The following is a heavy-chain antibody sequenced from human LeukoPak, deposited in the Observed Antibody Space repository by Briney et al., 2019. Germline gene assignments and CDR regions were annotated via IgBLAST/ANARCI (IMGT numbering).Heavy chain of an antibody. CDR2: IKSKTDGGTT. J-gene: IGHJ4*02. CDR1: GITLSNYG. Sequence: GGSLRLSCAVSGITLSNYGMSWVRQAPGKGLEWVGRIKSKTDGGTTDYAAPVKGRFTISRDDSKTTVYLQMNSLKTEDTAVYYCTTRKYYDSSGYDYWGQGTLVTVSS. CDR3: TTRKYYDSSGYDY. D-gene: IGHD3-22*01. V-gene: IGHV3-15*01.